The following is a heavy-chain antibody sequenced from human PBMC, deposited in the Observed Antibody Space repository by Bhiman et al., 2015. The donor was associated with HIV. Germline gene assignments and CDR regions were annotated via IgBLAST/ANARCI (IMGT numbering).Heavy chain of an antibody. V-gene: IGHV3-30*03. D-gene: IGHD1/OR15-1a*01. J-gene: IGHJ4*02. CDR2: ISFDGRQK. CDR1: GFTVSNTF. CDR3: ARARQTTWGIFDY. Sequence: VQLVASGGGLIQPGGSLRLSWAASGFTVSNTFMYWVRQAPGKGLVWVALISFDGRQKDLADSVKGRFAISRDNSKNTLYLQMNSLRPEDTAIYYCARARQTTWGIFDYWGQGTLVAVSS.